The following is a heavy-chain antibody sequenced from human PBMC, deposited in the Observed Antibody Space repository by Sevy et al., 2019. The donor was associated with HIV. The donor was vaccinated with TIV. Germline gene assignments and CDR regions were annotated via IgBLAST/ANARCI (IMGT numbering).Heavy chain of an antibody. V-gene: IGHV3-23*01. CDR2: ITISGGST. CDR3: AKDRVSGTYYTGDFDY. D-gene: IGHD3-10*01. CDR1: GFTFSTYA. Sequence: GGSLRLSCAASGFTFSTYAMTWVRQAPGKGLEWVSVITISGGSTYYADSVKGRFTISRDNSKNNLYLQMKSLRAEDTAVYYCAKDRVSGTYYTGDFDYWGQGTLVTVSS. J-gene: IGHJ4*02.